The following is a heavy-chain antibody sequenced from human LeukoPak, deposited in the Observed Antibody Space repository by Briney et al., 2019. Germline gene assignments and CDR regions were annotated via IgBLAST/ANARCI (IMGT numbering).Heavy chain of an antibody. CDR1: GGTFSSYA. D-gene: IGHD3-22*01. CDR3: ARDQAPYYYDSSGYSNLDY. V-gene: IGHV1-69*04. J-gene: IGHJ4*02. CDR2: IIPILGIA. Sequence: SVKVSCKASGGTFSSYAISWVRQAPGQGLEWMGRIIPILGIANSAPKLQGRVTITADKSTSTAYMELSSLRSEDTAVYYCARDQAPYYYDSSGYSNLDYWGQGTLVTVSS.